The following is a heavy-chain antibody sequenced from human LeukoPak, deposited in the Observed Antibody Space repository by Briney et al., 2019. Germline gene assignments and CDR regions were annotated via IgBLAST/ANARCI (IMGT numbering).Heavy chain of an antibody. D-gene: IGHD5-12*01. CDR3: ARLFGGGYDYISHWFDP. V-gene: IGHV5-51*01. Sequence: GESLKISCKGSGYSFTSYWIGWVRQMPGKGLEWMGIIYPDDSDTRYSPSFQGQVTISADKSISTAYLQWSSLKASDTAMYYCARLFGGGYDYISHWFDPWGQGTLVTVSS. CDR2: IYPDDSDT. J-gene: IGHJ5*02. CDR1: GYSFTSYW.